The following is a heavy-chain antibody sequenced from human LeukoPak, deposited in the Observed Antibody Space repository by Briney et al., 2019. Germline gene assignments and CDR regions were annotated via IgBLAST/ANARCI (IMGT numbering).Heavy chain of an antibody. CDR2: IYTSGST. J-gene: IGHJ4*02. V-gene: IGHV4-61*02. D-gene: IGHD3-22*01. CDR1: GGSISSSSYY. Sequence: PSETLSLTCTVSGGSISSSSYYWGWIRQPPGKGLEWIGRIYTSGSTNYNPSLKSRVTISVDTSKNQFSLKLSSVTAADTAVYYCARAYYYDSSGYPFDYWGQGTLVTVSS. CDR3: ARAYYYDSSGYPFDY.